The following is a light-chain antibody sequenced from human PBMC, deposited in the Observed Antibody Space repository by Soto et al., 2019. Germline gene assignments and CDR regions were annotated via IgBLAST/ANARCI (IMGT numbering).Light chain of an antibody. Sequence: EIVWTQSPGTLSLSPGESATLSCRASQSVSSSNLAWYQQKPGQAPRLLIYGASSRATGIPDRFSGSGSGTDFTLTISRLEPEDFAVYYCQQYGSSPKTFGGGTKVEIK. CDR3: QQYGSSPKT. J-gene: IGKJ4*01. V-gene: IGKV3-20*01. CDR2: GAS. CDR1: QSVSSSN.